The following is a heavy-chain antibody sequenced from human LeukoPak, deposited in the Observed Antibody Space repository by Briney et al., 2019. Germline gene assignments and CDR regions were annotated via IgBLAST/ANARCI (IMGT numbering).Heavy chain of an antibody. CDR3: ARVQLERRGVFDY. D-gene: IGHD1-1*01. Sequence: ASVKVSCKASGYTFTAYYIHWVRQAPGQGLEWMGWINPNSGGTNSAQKFQGRVTMTRDTSISTAYMELSRLRSDDTAVYYCARVQLERRGVFDYWGQGTLSPSRQ. CDR1: GYTFTAYY. CDR2: INPNSGGT. J-gene: IGHJ4*02. V-gene: IGHV1-2*02.